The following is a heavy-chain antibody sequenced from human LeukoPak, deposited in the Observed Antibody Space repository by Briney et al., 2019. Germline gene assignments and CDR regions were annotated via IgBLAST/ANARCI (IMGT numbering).Heavy chain of an antibody. CDR2: IYHSGST. V-gene: IGHV4-39*07. CDR3: ARGEYLILGYWYFDL. Sequence: PSETLSLTCTVSGFSISTNSYYWGWIRQPPGKGLEWIGYIYHSGSTYYNPSLKSRVTISVDRSKNQFSLKLSSVTAADTAVYYCARGEYLILGYWYFDLWGRGTLVTVSS. D-gene: IGHD3-3*02. CDR1: GFSISTNSYY. J-gene: IGHJ2*01.